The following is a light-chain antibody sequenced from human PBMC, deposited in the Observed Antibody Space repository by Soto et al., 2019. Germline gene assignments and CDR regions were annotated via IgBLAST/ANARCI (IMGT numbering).Light chain of an antibody. CDR3: SSYTSSSTLV. J-gene: IGLJ2*01. V-gene: IGLV2-14*01. CDR1: SSDVDTHHY. Sequence: QAVVTQPASVSGSPGQSITISFTATSSDVDTHHYVSWYQQYPGKAPKLRIYEVINRPSGVSNRFSGSKSGKTASLIIYGLQAEAEADYYCSSYTSSSTLVFCGGTKRTVL. CDR2: EVI.